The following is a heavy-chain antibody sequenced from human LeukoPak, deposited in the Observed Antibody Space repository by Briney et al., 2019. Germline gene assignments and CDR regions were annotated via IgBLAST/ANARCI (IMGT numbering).Heavy chain of an antibody. J-gene: IGHJ5*02. D-gene: IGHD4-17*01. CDR3: AREVADYGDYGWFDP. Sequence: ASVKVSCKASGGTFSSYAISWVRQAPGQGLEWMGWISAYNGNTNYAQKLQGRVTMTTDTSTSTAYMELRSLRSDDTAVYYCAREVADYGDYGWFDPWGQGTLVTVSS. V-gene: IGHV1-18*01. CDR2: ISAYNGNT. CDR1: GGTFSSYA.